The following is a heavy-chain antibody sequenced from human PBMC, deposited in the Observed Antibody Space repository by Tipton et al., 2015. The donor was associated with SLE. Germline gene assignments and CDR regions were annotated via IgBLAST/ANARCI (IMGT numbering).Heavy chain of an antibody. CDR3: ARDVMGRTTTDRGTYQYYYYMDF. V-gene: IGHV4-38-2*02. J-gene: IGHJ6*03. CDR1: GYSISNGYH. Sequence: TLSLTCSVSGYSISNGYHWGWIRQSPGKGLEWMGGIYYSGSTYYNPSLTGRVIISVDTSKNQFSLTVTSVTAADTAVYYCARDVMGRTTTDRGTYQYYYYMDFWGKGTTVTVSS. D-gene: IGHD3-10*01. CDR2: IYYSGST.